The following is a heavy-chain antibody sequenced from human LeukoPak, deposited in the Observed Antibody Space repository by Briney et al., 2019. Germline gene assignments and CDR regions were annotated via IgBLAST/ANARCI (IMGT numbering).Heavy chain of an antibody. D-gene: IGHD3-3*01. J-gene: IGHJ6*03. V-gene: IGHV3-23*01. CDR3: AKDFAYYHYMDV. CDR1: GFTFSSYG. Sequence: GGSLRLSCAASGFTFSSYGMSWVRQAPGKGLEWGSAISGSGGSTYYADSVKGRFTISRDNSKNTLYLQMSSLRAEDTAVYYCAKDFAYYHYMDVWGKGTTVTISS. CDR2: ISGSGGST.